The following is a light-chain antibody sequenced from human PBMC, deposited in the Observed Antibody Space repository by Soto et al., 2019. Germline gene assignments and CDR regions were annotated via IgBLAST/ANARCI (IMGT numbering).Light chain of an antibody. CDR3: SSFAGSNNFPYV. CDR2: EIN. Sequence: QSALTQPRSVSWSPGQSVTISCTGTSSDVGAYNYVSWYQQHPGKAPKLMIYEINKRPSGVPDRFSGSKSGNTASLTVSGLQAEDEADYYCSSFAGSNNFPYVFGTGTKVTVL. J-gene: IGLJ1*01. CDR1: SSDVGAYNY. V-gene: IGLV2-8*01.